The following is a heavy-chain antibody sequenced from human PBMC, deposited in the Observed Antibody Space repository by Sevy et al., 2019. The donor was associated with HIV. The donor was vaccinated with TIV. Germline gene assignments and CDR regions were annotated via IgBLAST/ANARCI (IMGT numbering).Heavy chain of an antibody. Sequence: SGPTLVNPTQTLTLTCTFSGFSLSTSGEGVGWIRQPPGKALEWLALIYWNDDQRYSPSLKSRLTITKDTSNKQVVLTMTNMDPVDTATYYCADRGGVHYYDSSGYYTRAEYFEHWGQDTLVTVSS. J-gene: IGHJ1*01. CDR1: GFSLSTSGEG. D-gene: IGHD3-22*01. CDR3: ADRGGVHYYDSSGYYTRAEYFEH. CDR2: IYWNDDQ. V-gene: IGHV2-5*01.